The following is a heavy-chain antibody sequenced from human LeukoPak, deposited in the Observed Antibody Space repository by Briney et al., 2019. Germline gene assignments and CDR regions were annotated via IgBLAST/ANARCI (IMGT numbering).Heavy chain of an antibody. CDR2: IYRSGST. V-gene: IGHV4-38-2*02. D-gene: IGHD6-19*01. Sequence: SETLSLTCTVSGYSISNGYCWDWIRQPPGRGLEWIGNIYRSGSTSYNPSLKSRVTISVDTSKNQFSLKVNSVTAADTAVYYCARRHSSGWFYYWGQGTLVTVSS. CDR1: GYSISNGYC. CDR3: ARRHSSGWFYY. J-gene: IGHJ4*02.